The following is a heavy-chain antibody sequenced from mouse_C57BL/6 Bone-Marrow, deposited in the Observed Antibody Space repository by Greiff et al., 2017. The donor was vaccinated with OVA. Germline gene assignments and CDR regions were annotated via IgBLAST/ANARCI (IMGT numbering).Heavy chain of an antibody. J-gene: IGHJ2*01. V-gene: IGHV1-59*01. CDR1: GYTFTSYW. CDR3: AALEGYDGSFDY. Sequence: QVQLQQSGAELVRPGTSVKLSCKASGYTFTSYWMHWVKQRPGQGLEWIGVIDPSDSYTNYNQKFKGKATLTVDTSSSTAYMQLSSLTSEDSAVYYCAALEGYDGSFDYWGQGTTLTVSS. CDR2: IDPSDSYT. D-gene: IGHD2-2*01.